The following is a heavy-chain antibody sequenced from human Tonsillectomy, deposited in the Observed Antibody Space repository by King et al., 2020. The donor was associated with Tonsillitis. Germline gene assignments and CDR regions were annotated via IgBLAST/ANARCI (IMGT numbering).Heavy chain of an antibody. CDR2: ISGDGGRT. CDR1: GFTFKNYA. CDR3: ARGLRGVEPGSETYYRGDDAFDI. Sequence: VQLVESGGGLVQPGGSLRLSCEASGFTFKNYAINWVRQAPGKGLQWVAVISGDGGRTYYADSVRGRFTISRDNSKNTVSLQMTSLSADDTASYYCARGLRGVEPGSETYYRGDDAFDIWGQGTLVTVSS. D-gene: IGHD3-10*01. V-gene: IGHV3-23*04. J-gene: IGHJ3*02.